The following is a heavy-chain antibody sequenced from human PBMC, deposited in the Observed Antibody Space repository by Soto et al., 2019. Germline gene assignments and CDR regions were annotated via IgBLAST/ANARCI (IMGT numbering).Heavy chain of an antibody. V-gene: IGHV2-5*02. J-gene: IGHJ3*01. CDR2: IYWDDDK. Sequence: SGPTLVNPTETLTLTCTFSGFSLSARGEAVGWIRQPPGKALEWLAIIYWDDDKHYSPSLRTTFSITKDTSKNQVVLTMTNMDPVDTATYFCAHRPFSSTWHGAYDVWGPGTMVTVPS. CDR1: GFSLSARGEA. D-gene: IGHD6-6*01. CDR3: AHRPFSSTWHGAYDV.